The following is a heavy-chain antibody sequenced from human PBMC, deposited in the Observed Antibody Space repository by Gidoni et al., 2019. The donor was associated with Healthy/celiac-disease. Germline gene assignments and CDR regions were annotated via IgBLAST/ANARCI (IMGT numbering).Heavy chain of an antibody. CDR2: INHSGST. CDR1: GGSFSGYY. Sequence: QVQLQQWGAGLLKPSETLSLTCAVYGGSFSGYYWSWIRQPPGKGLEWIGEINHSGSTNYNPSRKSRVTISVDTSKNQFSLKLSSVTAADTAVYYCARGPKLSHWGQGTLVTVSS. CDR3: ARGPKLSH. J-gene: IGHJ4*02. V-gene: IGHV4-34*01.